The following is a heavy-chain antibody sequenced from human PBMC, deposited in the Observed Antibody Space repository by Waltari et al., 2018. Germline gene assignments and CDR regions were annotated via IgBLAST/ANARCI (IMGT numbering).Heavy chain of an antibody. CDR3: ARASTVTSLVGDY. CDR1: GFTFSSYG. Sequence: QVQLVESGGGVVQPGRSLRLSCAASGFTFSSYGMHWVRQAPGNGLEWVAVIWYYGSNKNYADTEKGRVTITRDNSKNTLYLQMNSLRADDTAVYYCARASTVTSLVGDYWGQGTLVTVSS. CDR2: IWYYGSNK. V-gene: IGHV3-33*01. D-gene: IGHD4-4*01. J-gene: IGHJ4*02.